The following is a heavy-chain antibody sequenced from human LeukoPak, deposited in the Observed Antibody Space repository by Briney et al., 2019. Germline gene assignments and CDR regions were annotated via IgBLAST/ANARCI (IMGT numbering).Heavy chain of an antibody. CDR2: ISYDGSNK. CDR3: AREDSSGYGHY. CDR1: GFTLSNAW. J-gene: IGHJ4*02. Sequence: GGSLRLSCVASGFTLSNAWMSWVRPAPGKGLEWVAVISYDGSNKYYADSVKGRFTISRDNSKNTLYLQMNSLRAEDTAVYYCAREDSSGYGHYWGQGTLVTVSS. V-gene: IGHV3-30*03. D-gene: IGHD3-22*01.